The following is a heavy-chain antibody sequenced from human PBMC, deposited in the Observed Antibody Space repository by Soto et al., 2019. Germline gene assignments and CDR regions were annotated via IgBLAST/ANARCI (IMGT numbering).Heavy chain of an antibody. CDR2: ISYDGSNK. V-gene: IGHV3-30-3*01. J-gene: IGHJ4*02. CDR3: ARAPLYSWVILDY. CDR1: GFTFSSYA. Sequence: PGGSLRLSCAASGFTFSSYAMHWVRQAPGKGLEWVAVISYDGSNKYYADSVKGRFTISRDNSKNTLYLQMNSLRAEDTAVYYCARAPLYSWVILDYWGQGTLVTVSS. D-gene: IGHD5-18*01.